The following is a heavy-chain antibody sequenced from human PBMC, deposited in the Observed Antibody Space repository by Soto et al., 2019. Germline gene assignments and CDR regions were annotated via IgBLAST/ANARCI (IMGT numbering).Heavy chain of an antibody. Sequence: QLQLQESGPGLVKPSETLSLTCTVSDGSISRSAFYWGWIRQPPGKGLEWIGSVHYTGSTYYNPSLKSRVPISVASSKNHLSLKVSSVTAADTVVYYCARLLYSGASSGYFCFWCQGALVTVS. CDR2: VHYTGST. J-gene: IGHJ4*02. CDR3: ARLLYSGASSGYFCF. V-gene: IGHV4-39*01. D-gene: IGHD6-19*01. CDR1: DGSISRSAFY.